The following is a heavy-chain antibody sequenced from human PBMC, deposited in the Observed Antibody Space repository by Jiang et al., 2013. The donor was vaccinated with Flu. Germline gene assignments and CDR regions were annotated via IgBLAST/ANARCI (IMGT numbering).Heavy chain of an antibody. CDR2: INVGDGDT. CDR1: GYSFTTYH. J-gene: IGHJ5*02. Sequence: SGAEVKKPGASVKVSCKASGYSFTTYHMHWVRQAPGQRLEWMGWINVGDGDTRYSQKFQGRVTITRETSASTVYMELTNLRSEDTAVYYCANENWFDPWGQGTLVTVSS. V-gene: IGHV1-3*01. CDR3: ANENWFDP.